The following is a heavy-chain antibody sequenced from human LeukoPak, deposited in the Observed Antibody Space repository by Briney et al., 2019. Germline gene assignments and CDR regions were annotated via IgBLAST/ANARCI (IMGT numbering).Heavy chain of an antibody. CDR3: ARLGDTAMDHPLPMDV. J-gene: IGHJ6*02. CDR2: VYYSGST. V-gene: IGHV4-59*01. CDR1: GGSISSYY. D-gene: IGHD5-18*01. Sequence: SETLSLTCTVSGGSISSYYWSWIRQPPGKGLEWIGYVYYSGSTNYNPSLKSRVTISVDASKNQFSLKLSSVTAADTAVYYCARLGDTAMDHPLPMDVWGQGTTVTVSS.